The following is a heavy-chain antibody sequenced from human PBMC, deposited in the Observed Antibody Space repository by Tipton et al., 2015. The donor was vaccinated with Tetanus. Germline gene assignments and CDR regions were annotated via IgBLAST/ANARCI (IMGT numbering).Heavy chain of an antibody. D-gene: IGHD2-21*01. Sequence: TLSLTCAVYGGAFSGHYWTWIRQAPGKGLEWIGEIHPSGSTNYNASLRCRVTMSVDLTRKHVFLRMTSVTAADTAVYYCARSIASAAVWPFDYWGQGTQGTVSS. J-gene: IGHJ4*02. CDR3: ARSIASAAVWPFDY. CDR2: IHPSGST. V-gene: IGHV4-34*01. CDR1: GGAFSGHY.